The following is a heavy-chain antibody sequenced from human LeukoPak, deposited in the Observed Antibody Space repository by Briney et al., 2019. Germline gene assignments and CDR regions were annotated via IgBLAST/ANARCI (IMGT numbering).Heavy chain of an antibody. CDR1: GGSFSGYY. J-gene: IGHJ6*04. V-gene: IGHV4-34*01. Sequence: SETLSLTCAVYGGSFSGYYWSWIRQPPGKGLEWIGEINHSGSTNYNPSLKSRVTISVDTSKNQFSLKLSSVTAADTAVYYCAREIEMYYDFWSGYYPLMDVWGKGTTVTVSS. CDR2: INHSGST. CDR3: AREIEMYYDFWSGYYPLMDV. D-gene: IGHD3-3*01.